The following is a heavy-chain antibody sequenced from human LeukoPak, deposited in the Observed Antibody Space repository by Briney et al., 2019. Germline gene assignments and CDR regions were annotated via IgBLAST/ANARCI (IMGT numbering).Heavy chain of an antibody. CDR1: GFTFSSYG. D-gene: IGHD6-19*01. V-gene: IGHV3-30*18. Sequence: QPGGSLRLSCAASGFTFSSYGMHWVRQAPGKGLEWVAVISYDGTNKYYADSVKGRFTISRDNSKNTLYLQMNSLRAEDTAVYYCANPRVREYGSGGNIFDSWGQGTLFTVSS. CDR3: ANPRVREYGSGGNIFDS. J-gene: IGHJ4*02. CDR2: ISYDGTNK.